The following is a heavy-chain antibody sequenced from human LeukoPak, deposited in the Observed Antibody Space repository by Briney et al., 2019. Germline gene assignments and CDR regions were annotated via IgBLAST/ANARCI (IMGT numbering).Heavy chain of an antibody. D-gene: IGHD3-22*01. Sequence: GGSLRLSCAASGFTFSSYSMNWVRQAPGKGLEWVSGIGGNGITSYADSVKGRFTISRDNSKNTLYLQMNSLRAEDTAVYYCAKKHSDSSGCLDSWGQGTLVTVSS. CDR2: IGGNGIT. CDR3: AKKHSDSSGCLDS. CDR1: GFTFSSYS. V-gene: IGHV3-23*01. J-gene: IGHJ5*01.